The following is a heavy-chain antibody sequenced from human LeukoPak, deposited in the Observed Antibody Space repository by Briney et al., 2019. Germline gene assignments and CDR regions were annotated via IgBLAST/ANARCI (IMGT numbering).Heavy chain of an antibody. V-gene: IGHV3-7*01. J-gene: IGHJ1*01. D-gene: IGHD6-13*01. CDR2: IKEDGSEK. CDR3: ARDVGAGYSSSRFEG. CDR1: GFTFDRYS. Sequence: PGGSLRLSCAASGFTFDRYSTTWVRQAPGKGLEWVAHIKEDGSEKYYVDSVKGRFTISRDNAKNSLYLQMNSLRAEDRAVYYCARDVGAGYSSSRFEGWGQGTLVTVSS.